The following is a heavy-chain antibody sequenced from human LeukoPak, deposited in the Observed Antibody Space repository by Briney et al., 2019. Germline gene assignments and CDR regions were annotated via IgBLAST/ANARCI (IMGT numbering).Heavy chain of an antibody. CDR1: GFTFSDYY. V-gene: IGHV3-11*01. CDR3: AKGDTGVIRRYYLDS. CDR2: ISSSGSTI. Sequence: GGSLRLSCAASGFTFSDYYMSWIRQAPGKGLEWVSYISSSGSTIYYADSVKGRFTISRDNAKNSLYLQMNSLRVEDTAVYYCAKGDTGVIRRYYLDSWGQGTLVTVSS. D-gene: IGHD5-18*01. J-gene: IGHJ4*02.